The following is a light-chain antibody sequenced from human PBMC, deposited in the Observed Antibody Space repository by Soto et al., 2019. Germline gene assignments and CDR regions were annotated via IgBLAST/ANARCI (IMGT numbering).Light chain of an antibody. CDR1: QSVYSH. CDR3: QQYHIWYT. CDR2: EAS. V-gene: IGKV3-15*01. Sequence: EVVLTQSPGTLSLSPGEGATLSCRASQSVYSHLAWFQQRPGQAPRLLMYEASTRSTGVPARFSASGSGTEFTLTISGLQSEDFAVYYCQQYHIWYTFGQGTELEIK. J-gene: IGKJ2*01.